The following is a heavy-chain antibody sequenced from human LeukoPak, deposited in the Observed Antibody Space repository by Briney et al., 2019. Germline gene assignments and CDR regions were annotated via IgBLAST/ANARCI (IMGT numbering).Heavy chain of an antibody. Sequence: GASVKVSCKASGYTFTSYGISWVRQAPGQGLEWMGWISAYNGNTNYAQKLQGRVTMTTDTSTSTAYMELRSLRSDDTAVYYCARGRLIDTRLWFGFYYYGMDVWGQGTTVTVSS. CDR2: ISAYNGNT. D-gene: IGHD3-10*01. V-gene: IGHV1-18*01. CDR1: GYTFTSYG. CDR3: ARGRLIDTRLWFGFYYYGMDV. J-gene: IGHJ6*02.